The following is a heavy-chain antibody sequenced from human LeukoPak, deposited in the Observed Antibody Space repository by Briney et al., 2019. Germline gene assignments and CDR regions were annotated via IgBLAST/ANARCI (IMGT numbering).Heavy chain of an antibody. CDR1: GFTFSSYA. CDR3: ARDWSSGIAVAGPLDY. CDR2: ISYDGSNK. V-gene: IGHV3-30*04. D-gene: IGHD6-19*01. J-gene: IGHJ4*02. Sequence: GRSLRLSCAASGFTFSSYAMHWVRQAPGKGLEWMAVISYDGSNKYYADSVKGRFTISRDNSKNTLYLQMNSLRAEDTAVYHCARDWSSGIAVAGPLDYWGQGTLVTVSS.